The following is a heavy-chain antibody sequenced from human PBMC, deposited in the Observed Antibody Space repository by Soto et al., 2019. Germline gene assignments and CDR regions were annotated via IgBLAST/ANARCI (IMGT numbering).Heavy chain of an antibody. V-gene: IGHV4-34*01. CDR1: GGSFSGYY. D-gene: IGHD6-13*01. J-gene: IGHJ1*01. Sequence: SETLSLTCAVYGGSFSGYYWSWIRQPPGKGLEWIGEINHSGSTNYNPSLKSRVTISVDTSKNQFSLKLSSVTAADTAVYYCARGRYSSSWYVGYLQHWGQGTLVTVSS. CDR2: INHSGST. CDR3: ARGRYSSSWYVGYLQH.